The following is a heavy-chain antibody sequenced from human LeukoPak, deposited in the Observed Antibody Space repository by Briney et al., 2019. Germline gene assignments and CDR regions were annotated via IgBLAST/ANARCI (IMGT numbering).Heavy chain of an antibody. CDR2: ISSSSSTM. V-gene: IGHV3-48*01. D-gene: IGHD4-23*01. CDR1: GFTFSSYE. J-gene: IGHJ6*03. Sequence: GGSLRLSCAASGFTFSSYEMHWVRQAPGKGLEWVSYISSSSSTMYYADSVKGRFTISRDNAKNSLYLQMNSLRAEDTAVYYCARVNSVVTPSLDDYMDVWGKGTTVTVSS. CDR3: ARVNSVVTPSLDDYMDV.